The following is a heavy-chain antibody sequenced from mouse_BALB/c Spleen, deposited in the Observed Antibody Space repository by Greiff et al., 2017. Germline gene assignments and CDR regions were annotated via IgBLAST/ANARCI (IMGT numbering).Heavy chain of an antibody. CDR1: GYTFTSYW. V-gene: IGHV1-7*01. Sequence: QVQLQQSGADLAKPGASVKLSCTASGYTFTSYWMHWVQQRPGQGLEWIGYINPSTGYTEYNQTFKDKATLTADKSSSTAYMQLSSLTSEDSAVYYCATGTYYLDYGGQGTTLTVSS. J-gene: IGHJ2*01. D-gene: IGHD4-1*01. CDR2: INPSTGYT. CDR3: ATGTYYLDY.